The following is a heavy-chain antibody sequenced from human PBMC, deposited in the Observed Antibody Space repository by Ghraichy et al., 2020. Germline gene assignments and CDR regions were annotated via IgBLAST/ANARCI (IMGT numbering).Heavy chain of an antibody. Sequence: TLSLTCAISGDSVSSNSVAWSWIRQSPSRGLEWLGRTYYRSKWLNDYAVSVKSRITINPDISKNQFSLQLNSVTPEDTAVYYCARDRAVAPRDFDYWGQGTLVTVSS. CDR3: ARDRAVAPRDFDY. D-gene: IGHD6-19*01. CDR2: TYYRSKWLN. CDR1: GDSVSSNSVA. J-gene: IGHJ4*02. V-gene: IGHV6-1*01.